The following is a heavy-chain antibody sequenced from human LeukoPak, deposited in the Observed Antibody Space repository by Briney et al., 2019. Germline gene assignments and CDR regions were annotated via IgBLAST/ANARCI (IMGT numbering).Heavy chain of an antibody. CDR1: GFTFSNFA. CDR3: ARKAGYYYGSGDY. J-gene: IGHJ4*02. V-gene: IGHV3-23*01. Sequence: GGSLRLSCAASGFTFSNFAMSWVRQAPGKGLEWASTIGGSGGSTYYADSVKGRFTISRDNSKNTLYLQMNSLRAEDTAVYYCARKAGYYYGSGDYWGQGTLVTVSS. CDR2: IGGSGGST. D-gene: IGHD3-10*01.